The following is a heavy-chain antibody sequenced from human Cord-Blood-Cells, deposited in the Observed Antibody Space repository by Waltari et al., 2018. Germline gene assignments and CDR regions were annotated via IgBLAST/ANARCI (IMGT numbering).Heavy chain of an antibody. D-gene: IGHD2-21*02. CDR3: ARGDRNWFDP. J-gene: IGHJ5*02. CDR1: GYSISSGYY. V-gene: IGHV4-38-2*02. CDR2: IYHSGST. Sequence: QVQLQESGPGLVKPSETLSLTCTVSGYSISSGYYWGWIRQPPGKGLEWIGSIYHSGSTYYNPSLKSRVTISVDTSKNQCSLKLSSVTAAYTAVYYCARGDRNWFDPWGQGTLVTVSS.